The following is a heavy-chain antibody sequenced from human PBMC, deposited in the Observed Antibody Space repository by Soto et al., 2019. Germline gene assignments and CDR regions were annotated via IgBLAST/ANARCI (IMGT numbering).Heavy chain of an antibody. D-gene: IGHD3-3*01. V-gene: IGHV3-30-3*01. CDR1: GFTFSSYA. CDR3: ARDAGITIFGVVIDDYYYGMDV. J-gene: IGHJ6*02. CDR2: ISYDGSNK. Sequence: GSLRLYGAASGFTFSSYAMHWVRQAPGKGLEWVAVISYDGSNKYYADSVKGRFTISRDNSKNTLYLQMNSLRAEDTAVYYCARDAGITIFGVVIDDYYYGMDVWGQGTTVTVSS.